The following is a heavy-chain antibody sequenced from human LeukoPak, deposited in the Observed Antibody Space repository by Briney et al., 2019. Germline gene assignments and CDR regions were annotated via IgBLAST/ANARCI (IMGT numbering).Heavy chain of an antibody. CDR2: ISPYGGDT. CDR1: GFTFSIYW. V-gene: IGHV3-74*01. Sequence: GGSLRLSCAASGFTFSIYWMNWVRQAPGKGLVWVAHISPYGGDTYYADSVKGRFTISRDNAGNTLYLQMNSLRDEDAAAYYCVRDGLGTTPYDNWGQGILVTVSS. D-gene: IGHD1-1*01. J-gene: IGHJ4*02. CDR3: VRDGLGTTPYDN.